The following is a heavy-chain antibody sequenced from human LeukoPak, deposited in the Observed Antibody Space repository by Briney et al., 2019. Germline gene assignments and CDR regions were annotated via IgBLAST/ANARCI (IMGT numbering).Heavy chain of an antibody. CDR3: ARGVSAYYYDSSGYYFDY. J-gene: IGHJ4*02. V-gene: IGHV4-59*01. Sequence: SETLSLTCTVSGGSISSYYWSWIRQPPGKGLEWIGYIYYSGSTNYNPSLKSRVTISVDTSKNQFSLKLSSVTAADTAVYYCARGVSAYYYDSSGYYFDYWGQGTLVTVSS. CDR2: IYYSGST. D-gene: IGHD3-22*01. CDR1: GGSISSYY.